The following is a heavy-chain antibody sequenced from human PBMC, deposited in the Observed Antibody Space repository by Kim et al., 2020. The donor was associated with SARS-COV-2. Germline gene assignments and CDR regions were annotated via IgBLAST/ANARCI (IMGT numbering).Heavy chain of an antibody. Sequence: STSYAASVKGRLTISRDNAKNTLYLQMNSLRAEDTAVYYCARDLWGAIDYWGQGTLVTVSS. CDR3: ARDLWGAIDY. D-gene: IGHD3-10*01. CDR2: ST. J-gene: IGHJ4*02. V-gene: IGHV3-74*01.